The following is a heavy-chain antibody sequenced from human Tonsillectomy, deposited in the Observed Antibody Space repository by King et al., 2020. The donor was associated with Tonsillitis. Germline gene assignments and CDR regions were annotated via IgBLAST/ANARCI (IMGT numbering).Heavy chain of an antibody. V-gene: IGHV3-73*01. CDR1: GFTFSGSA. Sequence: VQLVESGGGLVQPGGSLKLSFAASGFTFSGSAMHWVRHASGKGLEWCGRIRSEPHSYSTAYAASLKGRLTITRDDFKNTAYLQMNSLKTEDTAVYYCTRSGNCGGDCYYDYWGQGTLVTVSS. CDR2: IRSEPHSYST. CDR3: TRSGNCGGDCYYDY. D-gene: IGHD2-21*02. J-gene: IGHJ4*02.